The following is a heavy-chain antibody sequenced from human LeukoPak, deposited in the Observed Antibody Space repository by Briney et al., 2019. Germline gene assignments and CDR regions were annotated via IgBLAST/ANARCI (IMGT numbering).Heavy chain of an antibody. V-gene: IGHV6-1*01. CDR2: TYYRSKWYN. CDR1: GDSVSSNSAA. D-gene: IGHD3-10*01. Sequence: SQTLSLTCAFSGDSVSSNSAAWDWVRQSPSRGLELQGRTYYRSKWYNDYAVSVKSRITINPDTSKNQFSLQLNSVTPEDTAVYYCAREVMVRGVYYGSVDYWGQGTLVTVSS. J-gene: IGHJ4*02. CDR3: AREVMVRGVYYGSVDY.